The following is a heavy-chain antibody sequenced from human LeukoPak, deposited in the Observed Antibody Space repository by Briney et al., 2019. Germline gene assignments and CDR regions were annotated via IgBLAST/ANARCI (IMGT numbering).Heavy chain of an antibody. Sequence: GGSLRLSCVVSEFTFAVSWVRQAPGRGLEWVSTVNGRGDDSFHADSVKGRFTISRDTSSNTLYLHMSSLRAADTAMYYCVKMKGPERRHCFDYWSQGTQLIVSS. J-gene: IGHJ4*02. CDR2: VNGRGDDS. CDR1: EFTFA. D-gene: IGHD1-1*01. V-gene: IGHV3-23*01. CDR3: VKMKGPERRHCFDY.